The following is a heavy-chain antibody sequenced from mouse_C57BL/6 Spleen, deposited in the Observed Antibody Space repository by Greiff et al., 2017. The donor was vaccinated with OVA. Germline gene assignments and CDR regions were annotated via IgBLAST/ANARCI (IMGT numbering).Heavy chain of an antibody. D-gene: IGHD1-1*01. CDR2: IHPNSGST. Sequence: QVQLQQPGAELVKPGASVKLSCKASGYTFASYWMHWVKQRPGQGLEWIGMIHPNSGSTNSNEKFKSKATLTVDKSSSTAYMQLSSLTSEDSAVYYCAWDYYGSSPFAYWGQGTLVTVSA. V-gene: IGHV1-64*01. J-gene: IGHJ3*01. CDR1: GYTFASYW. CDR3: AWDYYGSSPFAY.